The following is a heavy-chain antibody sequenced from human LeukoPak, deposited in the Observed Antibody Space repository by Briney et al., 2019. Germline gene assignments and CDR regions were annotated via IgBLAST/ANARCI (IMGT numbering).Heavy chain of an antibody. CDR2: SYYSGST. Sequence: SETLSLTCSVSGGSISSYYWSWIRQPPGKGLEWIGYSYYSGSTTPHPSLKSRVTISVDTSKNQFSLSLRSVTAADTAVYYCARHGGSASFDYWGQGTLVTVSS. V-gene: IGHV4-59*08. D-gene: IGHD3-10*01. CDR3: ARHGGSASFDY. J-gene: IGHJ4*02. CDR1: GGSISSYY.